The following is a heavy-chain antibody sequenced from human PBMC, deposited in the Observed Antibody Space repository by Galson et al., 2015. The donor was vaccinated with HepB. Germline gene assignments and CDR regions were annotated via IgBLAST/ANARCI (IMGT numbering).Heavy chain of an antibody. D-gene: IGHD3-9*01. CDR1: GYTLTEVS. CDR2: FDPENGKT. V-gene: IGHV1-24*01. CDR3: ATWGVLRSFDWLFMFYFDY. Sequence: SVKVSCKVSGYTLTEVSMHWVRQAPGKGLEWMGGFDPENGKTIYAQKFQGRVTMTEDTSTDTAYMELSSLRSEDTAVYYCATWGVLRSFDWLFMFYFDYWGQGTLVTVSS. J-gene: IGHJ4*02.